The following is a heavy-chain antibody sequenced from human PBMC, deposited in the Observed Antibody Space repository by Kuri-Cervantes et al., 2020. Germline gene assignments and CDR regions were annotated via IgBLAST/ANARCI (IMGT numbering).Heavy chain of an antibody. J-gene: IGHJ4*02. CDR1: GYTFITYD. CDR3: ARGLGDGYSGYDLVGDLSGDDY. Sequence: ASVKVSCKASGYTFITYDINWVRQAPGQGLEWMGWISAYNGNTNYAQKLQGRVTMTTDTSTSTAYMELRSLRSDDTAVYYCARGLGDGYSGYDLVGDLSGDDYWGQGTLVTVSS. D-gene: IGHD5-12*01. V-gene: IGHV1-18*01. CDR2: ISAYNGNT.